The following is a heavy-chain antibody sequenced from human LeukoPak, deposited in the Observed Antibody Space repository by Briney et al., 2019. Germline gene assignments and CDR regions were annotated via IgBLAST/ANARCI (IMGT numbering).Heavy chain of an antibody. J-gene: IGHJ4*02. D-gene: IGHD5-24*01. Sequence: SETLSLTCTVSGGSISSSSYYWGWIRQPPGKGLEWIGYIYYSGSTYYNPSLKSRVTISVDTSKNQFSLKLSSVTAADTAVYYCARGLLVRDGYNYRLDYWGQGTLVTVSS. CDR1: GGSISSSSYY. V-gene: IGHV4-31*03. CDR3: ARGLLVRDGYNYRLDY. CDR2: IYYSGST.